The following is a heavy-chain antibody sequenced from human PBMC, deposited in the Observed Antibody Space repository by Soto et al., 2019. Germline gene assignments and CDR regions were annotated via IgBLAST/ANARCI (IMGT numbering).Heavy chain of an antibody. CDR3: ARDVGEGWCDP. CDR1: GFTVNDNY. V-gene: IGHV3-53*04. D-gene: IGHD1-26*01. J-gene: IGHJ5*02. Sequence: EVQLVESGGGLVQPGGSLRLSCAASGFTVNDNYMSWVRQAPGKGLEWVSIIYTGGTTSYADSVKGRFTISRHNSKNTLYLQMNSLRSDDTAVYYCARDVGEGWCDPWGQGTLVTVSS. CDR2: IYTGGTT.